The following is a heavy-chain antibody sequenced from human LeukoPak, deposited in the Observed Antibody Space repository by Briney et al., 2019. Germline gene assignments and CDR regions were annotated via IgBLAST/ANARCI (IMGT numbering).Heavy chain of an antibody. CDR2: IKQDGSEK. CDR3: ARDYCSGGSCSYDY. D-gene: IGHD2-15*01. J-gene: IGHJ4*02. CDR1: GFTFSSYW. Sequence: PGGSLRRSCAASGFTFSSYWMSWVRQAPGKGLEWVANIKQDGSEKYYVDSVKGRFTISRDNAKNSLYLQMNSLRAEDTAVYYCARDYCSGGSCSYDYWGQGTLVTVSS. V-gene: IGHV3-7*03.